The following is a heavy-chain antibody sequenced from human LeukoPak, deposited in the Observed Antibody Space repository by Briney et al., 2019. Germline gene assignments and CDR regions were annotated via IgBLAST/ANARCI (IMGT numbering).Heavy chain of an antibody. CDR3: ARIRGDFETD. V-gene: IGHV4-59*01. J-gene: IGHJ1*01. Sequence: RPSETLSLTCSVSVGSLNRYYWTWIRQPPAKGLEWIGYRYYSGSTTYNPSLKSRVTISVDTSKSQFSLKLISVTAADTAIYYCARIRGDFETDWGQGTLVTVSS. D-gene: IGHD3-16*01. CDR1: VGSLNRYY. CDR2: RYYSGST.